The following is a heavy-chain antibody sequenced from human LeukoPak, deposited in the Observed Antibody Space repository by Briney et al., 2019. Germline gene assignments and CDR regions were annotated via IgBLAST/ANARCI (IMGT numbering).Heavy chain of an antibody. CDR2: ISSSGSTI. J-gene: IGHJ4*02. Sequence: GGSLRLSCAASGFTFSDYYMSWIRQAPGKGLEWVSYISSSGSTIYYADSVKGRFTISRDSAKNSLYLQMNSLRAEDTAVYYCANGVSSGYYTLDYWGQGTLVTVSS. V-gene: IGHV3-11*01. D-gene: IGHD3-22*01. CDR3: ANGVSSGYYTLDY. CDR1: GFTFSDYY.